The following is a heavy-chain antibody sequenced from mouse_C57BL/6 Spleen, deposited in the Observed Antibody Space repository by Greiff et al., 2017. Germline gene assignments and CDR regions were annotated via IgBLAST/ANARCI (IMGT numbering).Heavy chain of an antibody. D-gene: IGHD1-1*01. V-gene: IGHV1-22*01. CDR2: INPNNGGT. CDR3: ARKEVTTVVATGFDY. CDR1: GYTFTDYN. J-gene: IGHJ2*01. Sequence: VQLQQSGPELVKPGASVKMSCKASGYTFTDYNMHWVKQSHGKSLEWIGYINPNNGGTSYNQKFKGKATLTVNKSSSTAYMELRSLTSEDSAVYYCARKEVTTVVATGFDYWGQGTTLTVSS.